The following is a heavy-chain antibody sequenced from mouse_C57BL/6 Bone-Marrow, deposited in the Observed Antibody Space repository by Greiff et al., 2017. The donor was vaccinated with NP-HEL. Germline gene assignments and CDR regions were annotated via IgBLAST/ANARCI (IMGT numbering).Heavy chain of an antibody. Sequence: VHLVESGAELARPGASVKLSCKASGYTFTSYGISWVKQRTGQGLEWIGEIYPRSGNTYYNEKFKGKATLTADKSSSTAYMELRSLTSEDSAVYFCARWIYYGSSYGYWGQGTTLTVSS. CDR3: ARWIYYGSSYGY. J-gene: IGHJ2*01. D-gene: IGHD1-1*01. CDR1: GYTFTSYG. CDR2: IYPRSGNT. V-gene: IGHV1-81*01.